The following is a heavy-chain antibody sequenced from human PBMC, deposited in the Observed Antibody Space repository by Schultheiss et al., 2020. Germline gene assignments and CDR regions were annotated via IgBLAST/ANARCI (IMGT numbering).Heavy chain of an antibody. J-gene: IGHJ6*02. CDR3: ARDQVLVVVAATSAGQMNYYYYGMDV. CDR1: GYTFTSYG. V-gene: IGHV1-18*01. Sequence: ASVKVSCKASGYTFTSYGISWVRQAPGQGLEWMGWISAYNGNTNYAQKLQGRVTMTTDTSTSTAYMELRSLRSDDTAVYYCARDQVLVVVAATSAGQMNYYYYGMDVWGQGTTVTV. D-gene: IGHD2-15*01. CDR2: ISAYNGNT.